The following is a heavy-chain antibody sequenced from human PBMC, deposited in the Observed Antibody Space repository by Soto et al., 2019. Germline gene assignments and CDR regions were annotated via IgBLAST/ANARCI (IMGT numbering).Heavy chain of an antibody. J-gene: IGHJ5*02. D-gene: IGHD5-12*01. CDR3: ARGGPQEWLRFLIVDNWFDP. CDR2: IIPILGIA. Sequence: GTSVKVSCKDSGGTYSSYTSSWVRQAPGQGLEWMGRIIPILGIANYAQKFQGRVTITADKSTSTAYMELSSLRSEDTAVYYCARGGPQEWLRFLIVDNWFDPWGQGTLVTVSS. CDR1: GGTYSSYT. V-gene: IGHV1-69*02.